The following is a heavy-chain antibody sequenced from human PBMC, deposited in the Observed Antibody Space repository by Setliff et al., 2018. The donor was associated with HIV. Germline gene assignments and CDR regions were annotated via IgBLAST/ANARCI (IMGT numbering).Heavy chain of an antibody. V-gene: IGHV4-4*09. J-gene: IGHJ3*01. CDR3: ARTTILQESFDL. D-gene: IGHD1-1*01. CDR1: GDTDFY. CDR2: IHASGKA. Sequence: SETLSLTCTVSGDTDFYWSWIRQSPGKGLEWIGYIHASGKANYSPSLKSRVSMSVDTSRNQLSLRLTSVTAADTAVYFCARTTILQESFDLWGQGTMVTVSS.